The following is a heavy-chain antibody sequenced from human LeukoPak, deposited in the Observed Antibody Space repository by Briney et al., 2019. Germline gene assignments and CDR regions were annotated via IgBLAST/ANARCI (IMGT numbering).Heavy chain of an antibody. Sequence: ASVKVSCKASGYTFSGYYIHWVRQAPGQGLEWMGWINPNSGGTEYAQKFQGRVTMTRDTTISTAYVELSRLGSDDTAVYYCARARSDGSFYRSFAYWGQGTLVTVSS. CDR1: GYTFSGYY. J-gene: IGHJ4*02. V-gene: IGHV1-2*02. CDR2: INPNSGGT. D-gene: IGHD3-22*01. CDR3: ARARSDGSFYRSFAY.